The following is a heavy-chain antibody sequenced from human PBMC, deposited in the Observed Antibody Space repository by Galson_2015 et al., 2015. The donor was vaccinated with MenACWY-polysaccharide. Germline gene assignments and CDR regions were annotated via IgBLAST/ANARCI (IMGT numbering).Heavy chain of an antibody. V-gene: IGHV3-21*01. Sequence: SLRLSCAASGFTFDTYSLIWVRQAPGQGLQWVSAISGNSAYMYYADSVKGRFTISRDNAKNSLYLQMNSLRAEDTAIYYCASRTRFRTGSGPEDYWGQGTLVTVSS. J-gene: IGHJ4*02. CDR1: GFTFDTYS. D-gene: IGHD1/OR15-1a*01. CDR2: ISGNSAYM. CDR3: ASRTRFRTGSGPEDY.